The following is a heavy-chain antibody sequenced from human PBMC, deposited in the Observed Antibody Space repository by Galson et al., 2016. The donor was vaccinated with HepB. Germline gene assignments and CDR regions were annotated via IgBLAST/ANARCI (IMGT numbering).Heavy chain of an antibody. CDR3: AKDSSITWVRSIDY. J-gene: IGHJ4*02. CDR1: GFTFNDYT. D-gene: IGHD2-2*01. CDR2: ISCKSDYI. V-gene: IGHV3-9*01. Sequence: SLRLSCAASGFTFNDYTMHWVRQAPGKGLEWVSGISCKSDYIGYADSVKGRFTISRDNAKNSLYLQMNSLRTEDTALYYCAKDSSITWVRSIDYWGQGTLVTVSS.